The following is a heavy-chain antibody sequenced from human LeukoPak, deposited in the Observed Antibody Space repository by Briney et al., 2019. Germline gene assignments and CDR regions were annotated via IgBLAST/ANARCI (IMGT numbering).Heavy chain of an antibody. Sequence: PSETLSLTCTVSGGSFSSYYRSWIRQPPGKGLEWIGYIYYSGSTNYNPSLKSRVTISVDTSKNQFSLKLSSVTAADTAVYYCARLGIFENYYYGMDVWGQGTTVTVSS. CDR2: IYYSGST. CDR3: ARLGIFENYYYGMDV. D-gene: IGHD2-15*01. J-gene: IGHJ6*02. CDR1: GGSFSSYY. V-gene: IGHV4-59*08.